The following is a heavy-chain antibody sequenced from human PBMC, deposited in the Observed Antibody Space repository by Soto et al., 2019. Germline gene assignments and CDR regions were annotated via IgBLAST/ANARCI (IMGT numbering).Heavy chain of an antibody. V-gene: IGHV3-23*01. D-gene: IGHD3-16*01. CDR1: EFTFSSYA. CDR2: ISGSGCST. Sequence: EVQLLESGGGFVQPGGSLRLSCAASEFTFSSYAMSWVRQAPGNALEWVSAISGSGCSTYYADSVKGRFTISRHNSEITVYLQMISLRAEDTAVYYCANDPRGTYRITFSTLQALGYCGKGTLVIVSS. CDR3: ANDPRGTYRITFSTLQALGY. J-gene: IGHJ4*02.